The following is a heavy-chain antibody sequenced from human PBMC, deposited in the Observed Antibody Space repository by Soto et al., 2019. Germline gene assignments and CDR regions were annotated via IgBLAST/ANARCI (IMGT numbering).Heavy chain of an antibody. CDR3: ARDHTPRYNWNYFSWFDP. Sequence: QVQLQQWGAGLLKPSETLSLTCAVYGGSFSGFYWSWIRQPPGKGLEWIGEINHSGTTNSNPSLKSRVTRSVDTSKNQFSLKLSSVTAADTAVYYCARDHTPRYNWNYFSWFDPWGQGTLVTVSS. V-gene: IGHV4-34*01. CDR1: GGSFSGFY. J-gene: IGHJ5*02. CDR2: INHSGTT. D-gene: IGHD1-7*01.